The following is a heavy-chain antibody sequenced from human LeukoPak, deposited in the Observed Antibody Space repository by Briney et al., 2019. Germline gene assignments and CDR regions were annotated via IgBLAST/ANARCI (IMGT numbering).Heavy chain of an antibody. D-gene: IGHD3-9*01. CDR1: GGSFSGYY. Sequence: SETLSLTCAVYGGSFSGYYWSWIRQPPGKGLERIGEINHSGSTNYNPSLKSRVTISVDTSKNQFSLKLSSVTAADTAVYYCARERYFDWLFDYWGQGTLVTVSS. CDR3: ARERYFDWLFDY. J-gene: IGHJ4*02. V-gene: IGHV4-34*01. CDR2: INHSGST.